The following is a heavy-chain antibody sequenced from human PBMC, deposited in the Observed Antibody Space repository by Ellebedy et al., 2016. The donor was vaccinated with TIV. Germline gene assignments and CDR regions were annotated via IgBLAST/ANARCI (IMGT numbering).Heavy chain of an antibody. Sequence: APVKVSCKASGGTFSSYGISWVRQAPGQGLEWMGWISAYNGNTNYAQKLQGRVTMTRNTSISTAYMELSSLRSEDTAVYYCATKPGYYDSNFAFDIWGQGTMVTVSS. J-gene: IGHJ3*02. D-gene: IGHD3-22*01. CDR1: GGTFSSYG. CDR3: ATKPGYYDSNFAFDI. V-gene: IGHV1-18*01. CDR2: ISAYNGNT.